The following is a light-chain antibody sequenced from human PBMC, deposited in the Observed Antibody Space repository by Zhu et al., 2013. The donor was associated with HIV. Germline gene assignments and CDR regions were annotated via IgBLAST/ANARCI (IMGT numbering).Light chain of an antibody. V-gene: IGKV3-20*01. CDR1: QSVTDAS. CDR2: GAS. Sequence: EIVLTQSPGTLSLSPGERATLSCRASQSVTDASLVWYQQKPGQAPRLLIHGASNRATDIPNXFSGSGSGTDFTLTISRLEPEDFAVYYCQHYDGRHRSTFGGGTGGDQT. CDR3: QHYDGRHRST. J-gene: IGKJ4*01.